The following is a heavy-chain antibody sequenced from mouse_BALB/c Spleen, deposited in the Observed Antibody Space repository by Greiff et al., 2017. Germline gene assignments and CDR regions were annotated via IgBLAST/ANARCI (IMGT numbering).Heavy chain of an antibody. V-gene: IGHV5-17*02. J-gene: IGHJ2*01. D-gene: IGHD2-3*01. Sequence: EVQGVESGGGLVQPGGSRKLSCAASGFTFSSFGMHWVRQAPEKGLEWVAYISSGSSTIYYADTVKGRFTISRDNPKNTLFLQMTSLRSEDTAMYYCARSYDGYYVLFDYWGQGTTLTVSS. CDR3: ARSYDGYYVLFDY. CDR1: GFTFSSFG. CDR2: ISSGSSTI.